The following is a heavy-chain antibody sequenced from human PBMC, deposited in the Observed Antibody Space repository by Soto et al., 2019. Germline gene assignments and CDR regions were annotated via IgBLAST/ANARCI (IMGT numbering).Heavy chain of an antibody. CDR3: AKDVVGSMGYFDWLLRVYFDY. Sequence: PGGSLRLSCAASGFTFSSYAMSWVRQAPGKGLEWVSAISGSGGSTYYADSVKGRFTISRDNSKNTLYLQMNSLRAEDTAVYYCAKDVVGSMGYFDWLLRVYFDYWGQGTLVTVSS. CDR2: ISGSGGST. CDR1: GFTFSSYA. J-gene: IGHJ4*02. D-gene: IGHD3-9*01. V-gene: IGHV3-23*01.